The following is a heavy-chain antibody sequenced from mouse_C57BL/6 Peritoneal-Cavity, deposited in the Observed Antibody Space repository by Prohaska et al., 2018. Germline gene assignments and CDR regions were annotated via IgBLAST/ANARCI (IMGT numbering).Heavy chain of an antibody. V-gene: IGHV11-2*01. CDR1: GFTFSGFW. CDR3: MRYGNYWYFDV. D-gene: IGHD2-1*01. Sequence: EVQLLETGGGLVQPGGSRGLSCEGSGFTFSGFWMSWVRQTPGKTMKWSGENNSEXXGXXXDXXREXXYXXDKXERXKIXRDXXKRRLYQKMRNVRSDDTAKYFCMRYGNYWYFDVWGTGTTVTVSS. CDR2: NNSEXXGXXXDXXREX. J-gene: IGHJ1*03.